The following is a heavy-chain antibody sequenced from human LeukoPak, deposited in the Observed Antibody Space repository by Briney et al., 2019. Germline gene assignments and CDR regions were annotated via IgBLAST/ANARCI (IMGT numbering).Heavy chain of an antibody. CDR2: ISGSGGST. V-gene: IGHV3-23*01. J-gene: IGHJ6*02. Sequence: GGSLRLSCAASGFTFSSYTMSWVRQAPGKGLEWVSAISGSGGSTNYADSVKGRFTISRDNSKNTLYLQMNSLRAEDTAVYYCAILSDTAMANYYYYGMDVWGQGTTVTVSS. CDR3: AILSDTAMANYYYYGMDV. CDR1: GFTFSSYT. D-gene: IGHD5-18*01.